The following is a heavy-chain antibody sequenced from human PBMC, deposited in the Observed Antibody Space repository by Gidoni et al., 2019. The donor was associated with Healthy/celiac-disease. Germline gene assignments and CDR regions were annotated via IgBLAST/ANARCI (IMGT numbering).Heavy chain of an antibody. J-gene: IGHJ5*02. V-gene: IGHV3-23*01. Sequence: EVQLLESGGGLVQPGGSLRLSCAASGFTFSSYAMRWVRQGPGKGLEWVSSISGSGGSTYYADSVKGRFTISRDNSKNTLYLQMNSLRAEDTAVYYCARDYYGSGSYSFDPWGQGTLVTVSS. CDR2: ISGSGGST. CDR1: GFTFSSYA. CDR3: ARDYYGSGSYSFDP. D-gene: IGHD3-10*01.